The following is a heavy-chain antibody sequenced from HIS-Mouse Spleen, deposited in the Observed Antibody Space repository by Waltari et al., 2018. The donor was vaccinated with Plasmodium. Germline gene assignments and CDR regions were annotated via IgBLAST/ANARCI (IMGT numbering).Heavy chain of an antibody. CDR2: TKQDGSEE. J-gene: IGHJ2*01. V-gene: IGHV3-7*01. CDR1: GFTFSSYW. Sequence: EVQLVESGGCLVQPGGSWRLPCAASGFTFSSYWMSWVRQAPGSGLDWVANTKQDGSEEYYVDSVKCRFTISRDNAKNSLYLQMNSLRAEDTAVYYCASSWYWYFDLWGRGTLVTVSS. CDR3: ASSWYWYFDL. D-gene: IGHD6-13*01.